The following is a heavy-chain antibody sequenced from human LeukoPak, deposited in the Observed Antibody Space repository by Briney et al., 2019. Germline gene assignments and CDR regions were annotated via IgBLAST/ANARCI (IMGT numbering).Heavy chain of an antibody. CDR1: GGSISSGTYD. V-gene: IGHV4-61*02. D-gene: IGHD3-16*01. J-gene: IGHJ6*03. CDR3: ARETSQKGAHYMDV. CDR2: IYTSGST. Sequence: PSQTLSLTCTVSGGSISSGTYDWSWIRQPAGKGLEWIVRIYTSGSTNYNPSLKRRITISVDTSKNQFSLKLSSVTAADTAVYYCARETSQKGAHYMDVWGKGTTVTISS.